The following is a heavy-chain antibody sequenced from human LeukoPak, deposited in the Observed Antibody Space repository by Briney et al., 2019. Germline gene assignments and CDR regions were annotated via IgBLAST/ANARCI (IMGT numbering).Heavy chain of an antibody. D-gene: IGHD1-26*01. V-gene: IGHV3-21*04. CDR3: VRDRGTYRPIDY. J-gene: IGHJ4*02. CDR2: ISYTGTYI. CDR1: GFTFSSYA. Sequence: MSGGSLRLSCAASGFTFSSYAVNWVRQAPGKGLEWVSSISYTGTYIYYADSVKGRFTISRDNAQNSLYLQMNSLRAEDTAIYYCVRDRGTYRPIDYWGQGTLVTVSS.